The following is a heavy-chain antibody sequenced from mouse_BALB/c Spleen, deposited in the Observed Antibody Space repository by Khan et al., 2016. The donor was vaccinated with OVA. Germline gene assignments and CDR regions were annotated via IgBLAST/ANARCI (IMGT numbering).Heavy chain of an antibody. V-gene: IGHV1-4*01. CDR1: GYTFTSYT. CDR2: INPSTPYT. Sequence: QVQLQQSGAELARPGASVKMSCKASGYTFTSYTMHWVKQRPGQGLEWIGYINPSTPYTNYNQKFKDKANLTADKSSNTAYMPLRSLTSEDSAVYYCVRSGAYYRYDGYFDVWGAGTTVTVSS. CDR3: VRSGAYYRYDGYFDV. J-gene: IGHJ1*01. D-gene: IGHD2-14*01.